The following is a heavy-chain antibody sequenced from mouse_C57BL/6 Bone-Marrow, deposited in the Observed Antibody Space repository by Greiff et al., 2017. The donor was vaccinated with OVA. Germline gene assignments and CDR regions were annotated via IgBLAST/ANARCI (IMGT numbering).Heavy chain of an antibody. CDR1: GFTFSDAW. Sequence: DVHLVESGGGLVQPGGSMKLSCAASGFTFSDAWMDWVRQSPEKGLEWVAEIRNKANNHATYYAASVKGRFTISRYDSKSSVYLQMNSLRAEATGIYYCTTPGYSNYDCGSDYWGQGTTLTVSS. CDR3: TTPGYSNYDCGSDY. J-gene: IGHJ2*01. V-gene: IGHV6-6*01. CDR2: IRNKANNHAT. D-gene: IGHD2-5*01.